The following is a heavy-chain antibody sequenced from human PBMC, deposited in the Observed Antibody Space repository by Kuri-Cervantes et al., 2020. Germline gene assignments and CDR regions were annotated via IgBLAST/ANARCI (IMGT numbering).Heavy chain of an antibody. CDR1: GFTFDDYA. Sequence: GGSLRLSCAASGFTFDDYAMHWVRQAPGKGLEWVAVIWYDGSNKYYADSVKGRFTISRDNSKNTLYLQMNSLRAEDTAVYYCARDPSMIVVVMMFDPWGQGTLVTVSS. V-gene: IGHV3-33*08. CDR3: ARDPSMIVVVMMFDP. D-gene: IGHD3-22*01. J-gene: IGHJ5*02. CDR2: IWYDGSNK.